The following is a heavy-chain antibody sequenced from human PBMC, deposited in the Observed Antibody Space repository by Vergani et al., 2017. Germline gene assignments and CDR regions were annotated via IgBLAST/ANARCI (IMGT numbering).Heavy chain of an antibody. CDR1: ADSISSGSYY. D-gene: IGHD6-19*01. V-gene: IGHV4-39*01. Sequence: QLQLQQSGPGLVKPSETLFITCTVSADSISSGSYYWGWIRQPPGKSLEWIGSIYYSGLTYYNPSLKSRVAISVDTSKNQFSLKVTSVTAADTAVYFCAIQRPGSCWSPGDFDYWGQGILFTVSS. CDR2: IYYSGLT. CDR3: AIQRPGSCWSPGDFDY. J-gene: IGHJ4*02.